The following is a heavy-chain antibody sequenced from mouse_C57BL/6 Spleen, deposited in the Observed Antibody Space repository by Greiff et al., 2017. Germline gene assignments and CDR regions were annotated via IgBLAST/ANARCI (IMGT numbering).Heavy chain of an antibody. J-gene: IGHJ4*01. CDR3: ASKNYAMDY. Sequence: VQLQQPGAELVRPGTSVKLSCKASGYTFTSYWMHWVKQRPGQGLEWIGVIDPSDSYTNYNQKFKGKATLTVDTSSSTAYMQLSSLTSEDSAVYYCASKNYAMDYWGQGTSLPFSS. CDR1: GYTFTSYW. CDR2: IDPSDSYT. V-gene: IGHV1-59*01.